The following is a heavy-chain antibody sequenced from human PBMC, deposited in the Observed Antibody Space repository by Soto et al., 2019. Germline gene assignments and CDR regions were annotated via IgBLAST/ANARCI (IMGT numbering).Heavy chain of an antibody. Sequence: PSETLSLTCTVSGGSISSYYWSWIRQPPGKGLEWIGYIYYSGSTNYNPSLKSRVNISVDTSKNQFSLKLSSVTASDTAVYYCGRFTWNTYFDYWGQGTLVTVSS. J-gene: IGHJ4*02. V-gene: IGHV4-59*08. CDR1: GGSISSYY. CDR3: GRFTWNTYFDY. D-gene: IGHD1-1*01. CDR2: IYYSGST.